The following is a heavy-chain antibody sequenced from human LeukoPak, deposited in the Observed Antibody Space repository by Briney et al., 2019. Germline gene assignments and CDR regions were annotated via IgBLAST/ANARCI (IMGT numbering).Heavy chain of an antibody. CDR1: GGSISTYY. D-gene: IGHD5-24*01. V-gene: IGHV4-59*12. CDR2: IYYSGST. Sequence: SETLSLTCTVSGGSISTYYWNWIRQPPGKGLEWIGNIYYSGSTNYNPSLKSRVTILVDTAKNQFSLKLSSVTAADTAVYYCARTMAHWGQGTLVTVSS. CDR3: ARTMAH. J-gene: IGHJ4*02.